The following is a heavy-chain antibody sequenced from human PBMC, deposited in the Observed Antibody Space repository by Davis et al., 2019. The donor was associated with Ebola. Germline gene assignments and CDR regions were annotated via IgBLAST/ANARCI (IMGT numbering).Heavy chain of an antibody. D-gene: IGHD3-22*01. CDR2: ISYDGSNK. J-gene: IGHJ4*02. CDR1: GFTFSSYG. Sequence: PGGSLRLSCAASGFTFSSYGMHWVRQAPGKGLEWVAVISYDGSNKYYADSVKGRFTISRDNSKNTLYLQMNSLRAEDTAVYYCAKARGHNLITMIVVVMADYWGQGTLVTVSS. V-gene: IGHV3-30*18. CDR3: AKARGHNLITMIVVVMADY.